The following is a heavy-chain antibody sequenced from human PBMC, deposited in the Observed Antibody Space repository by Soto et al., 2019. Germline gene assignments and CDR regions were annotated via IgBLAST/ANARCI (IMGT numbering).Heavy chain of an antibody. CDR1: GFPLSARGVG. J-gene: IGHJ4*02. CDR2: IYWNDDK. D-gene: IGHD3-16*01. Sequence: QITLKKSGPTLVKPTQTLTQTCTVSGFPLSARGVGVGWIRQPPGKALEWLAIIYWNDDKRYSPSLKSRLTITKDTSKNQVVLTMTNMDPVDTAKYYCAHSPWGAAPDYWGQGTLATVSS. CDR3: AHSPWGAAPDY. V-gene: IGHV2-5*01.